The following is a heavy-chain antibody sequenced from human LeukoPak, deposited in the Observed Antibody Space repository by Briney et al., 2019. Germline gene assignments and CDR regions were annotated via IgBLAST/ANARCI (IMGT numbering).Heavy chain of an antibody. J-gene: IGHJ4*02. CDR1: GFTFSSYA. D-gene: IGHD6-13*01. CDR3: AKTGYSSSWDEGYFDY. CDR2: ISGSGGST. V-gene: IGHV3-23*01. Sequence: PGGSLRLSCAASGFTFSSYAMGWVRQAPGKGLEWVSAISGSGGSTYYADSVKGRFTISRDNSKNTLYLQMNSLRAEDTAVYYCAKTGYSSSWDEGYFDYWGQGTLVTVSS.